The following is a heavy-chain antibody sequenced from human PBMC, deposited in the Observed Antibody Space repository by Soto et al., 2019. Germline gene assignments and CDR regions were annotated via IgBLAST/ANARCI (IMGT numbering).Heavy chain of an antibody. CDR3: VGARGRLVGFEY. CDR2: IDGSGNT. V-gene: IGHV4-34*01. CDR1: SESLTGYY. Sequence: QVQLQQWGAGLLKPSETLSLTCAVNSESLTGYYWSWIRQSPGKGLEWIGEIDGSGNTNYSPSLRRRVAMSVDTSKNHFSLNMNSVSAEDTAAYYCVGARGRLVGFEYWGQGTLVTVSS. D-gene: IGHD1-26*01. J-gene: IGHJ4*02.